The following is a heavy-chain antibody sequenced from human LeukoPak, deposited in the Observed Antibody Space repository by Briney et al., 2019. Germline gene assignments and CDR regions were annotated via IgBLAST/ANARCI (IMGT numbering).Heavy chain of an antibody. V-gene: IGHV1-8*01. CDR3: ARAEYSSSWYGFDY. J-gene: IGHJ4*02. CDR1: GYTFTSYD. Sequence: ASVKVSCKASGYTFTSYDINWVRQATGQGLEWMGWMNPNSGNTGYAQKFQGRVTMTRNTSISTAYMGLSSLRSEDTAVYYCARAEYSSSWYGFDYWGQGTLVTVSS. D-gene: IGHD6-13*01. CDR2: MNPNSGNT.